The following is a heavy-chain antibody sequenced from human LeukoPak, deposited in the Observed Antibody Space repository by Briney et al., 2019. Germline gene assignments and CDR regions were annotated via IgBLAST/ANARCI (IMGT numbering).Heavy chain of an antibody. CDR3: ARGRSDYGDYDY. J-gene: IGHJ4*02. V-gene: IGHV4-59*01. CDR2: IYYSGST. D-gene: IGHD4-17*01. Sequence: PSETLSLTCTVSGGSISSYYWSWIRQPPGKGLEWIGYIYYSGSTNYNPSLKSRVTISVDTSKNQFSLKLSSVTAADTAVYYCARGRSDYGDYDYWGQGTLVTVSS. CDR1: GGSISSYY.